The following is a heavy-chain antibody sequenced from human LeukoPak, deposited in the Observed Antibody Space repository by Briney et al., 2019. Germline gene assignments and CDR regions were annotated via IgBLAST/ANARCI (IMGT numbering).Heavy chain of an antibody. Sequence: GGSLRLSCAASGFTFSSYAMHWVRQAPGKGLECVAVISYYGSNKYYADSVRGRFTISRDNSKNTLYLQMNSLRAEDTAVYYLASGTAITMIVMANYWVSDLWGRGPLLTVSS. V-gene: IGHV3-30*04. CDR3: ASGTAITMIVMANYWVSDL. J-gene: IGHJ2*01. CDR2: ISYYGSNK. CDR1: GFTFSSYA. D-gene: IGHD3-22*01.